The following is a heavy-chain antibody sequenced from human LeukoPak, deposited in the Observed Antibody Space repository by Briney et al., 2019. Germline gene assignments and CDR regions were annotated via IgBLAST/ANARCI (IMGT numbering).Heavy chain of an antibody. CDR3: AKVRGVIS. V-gene: IGHV4-34*01. CDR2: INHSGST. D-gene: IGHD3-10*01. J-gene: IGHJ4*02. CDR1: GGSFSGYY. Sequence: PSGSLSLTCAVYGGSFSGYYWSWIRQPPGKGLEWIGEINHSGSTNYNPSLKSRVTISVDTSKNQFSLKLSSVTAADTAVYYCAKVRGVISWGQGTLVTVSS.